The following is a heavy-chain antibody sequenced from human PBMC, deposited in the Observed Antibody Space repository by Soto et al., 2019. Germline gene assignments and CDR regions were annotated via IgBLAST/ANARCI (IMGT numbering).Heavy chain of an antibody. CDR2: IKSKTDGGTA. Sequence: GGSLRLSCVASGFNLSHPWMTWVRQAAGKGLEWVGRIKSKTDGGTADYAAPVEGRATISRDDSKNTVYLQMNSLKTEDTAVYYCTTGIYYDILTGYHNVAYWGQGALVTVSS. J-gene: IGHJ4*02. D-gene: IGHD3-9*01. V-gene: IGHV3-15*01. CDR1: GFNLSHPW. CDR3: TTGIYYDILTGYHNVAY.